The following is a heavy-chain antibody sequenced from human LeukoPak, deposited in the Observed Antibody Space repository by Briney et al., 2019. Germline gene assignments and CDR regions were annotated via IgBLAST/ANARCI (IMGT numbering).Heavy chain of an antibody. D-gene: IGHD3-10*01. CDR3: ARVSDYYGSGSPNFDY. V-gene: IGHV1-46*01. CDR2: INPSGGST. CDR1: GYTFTSYY. J-gene: IGHJ4*02. Sequence: GASVKVSCKASGYTFTSYYMHWVRQAPGQGLEWMGIINPSGGSTSYAQKFQGRVTMTRDTSTSTVYMELSSLRSEDTAVYYCARVSDYYGSGSPNFDYWGQGTLVTVSS.